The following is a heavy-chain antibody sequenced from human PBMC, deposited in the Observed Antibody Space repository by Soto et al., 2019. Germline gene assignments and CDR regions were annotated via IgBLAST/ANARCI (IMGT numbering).Heavy chain of an antibody. Sequence: EVQLLESGGGLVQPGGSLRLYCAASGFSFGSYAMSWVRQAPGKGLEWVSSISGGGGDTSYADSVRGRFTISRDNSKNTLYLLMNSLRADDAAVYYCVRSFTWYSEADYWGQGTLVTVSS. CDR1: GFSFGSYA. CDR3: VRSFTWYSEADY. CDR2: ISGGGGDT. J-gene: IGHJ4*02. D-gene: IGHD6-13*01. V-gene: IGHV3-23*01.